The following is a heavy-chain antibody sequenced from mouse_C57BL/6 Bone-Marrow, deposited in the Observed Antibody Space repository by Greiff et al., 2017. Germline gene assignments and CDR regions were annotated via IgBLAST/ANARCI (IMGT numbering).Heavy chain of an antibody. Sequence: VQLQQPGAELVKPGASVKLSCKASGYTFTSYWMPWVKQRPGQGLEWIGMIHPNSGSTNYHEKFKSKATLTVDKSSSTACMQLSSLTSEDSAVYYCARWLLRFAYWGQGTLVTVSA. CDR1: GYTFTSYW. CDR3: ARWLLRFAY. CDR2: IHPNSGST. J-gene: IGHJ3*01. D-gene: IGHD2-3*01. V-gene: IGHV1-64*01.